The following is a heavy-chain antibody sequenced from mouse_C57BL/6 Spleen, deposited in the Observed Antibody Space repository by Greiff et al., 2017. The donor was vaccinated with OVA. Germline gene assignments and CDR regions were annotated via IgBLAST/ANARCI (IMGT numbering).Heavy chain of an antibody. V-gene: IGHV1-20*01. CDR3: ARSFYYYGSSYDYAMDY. J-gene: IGHJ4*01. D-gene: IGHD1-1*01. CDR2: INPYNGDT. CDR1: GYSFTGYF. Sequence: EVQLVESGAELVKPGASVKISCKASGYSFTGYFMNWVMQSHGKSLEWIGRINPYNGDTFYNQKFKGKVTLTVDKSSSTAHMELRSLTSEDSAVYYCARSFYYYGSSYDYAMDYWGQGTSVTVSS.